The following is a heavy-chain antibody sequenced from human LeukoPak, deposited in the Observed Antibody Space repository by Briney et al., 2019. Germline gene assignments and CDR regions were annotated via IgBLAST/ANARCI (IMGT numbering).Heavy chain of an antibody. Sequence: SETLSLTCTVSGGSISSGSYYWSWIRQPAGKGLEWIGRVYTSGSTNYNPSLKSRVTISVDTSKNQFSLKLSSVTAADTAVYYCARQYVDILTGYHRGELYWYFDLWGRGTLVTVSS. J-gene: IGHJ2*01. CDR2: VYTSGST. CDR1: GGSISSGSYY. V-gene: IGHV4-61*02. D-gene: IGHD3-9*01. CDR3: ARQYVDILTGYHRGELYWYFDL.